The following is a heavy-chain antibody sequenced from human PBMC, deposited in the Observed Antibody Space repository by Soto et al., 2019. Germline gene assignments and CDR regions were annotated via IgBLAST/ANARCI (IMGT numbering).Heavy chain of an antibody. V-gene: IGHV1-69*06. CDR1: GCTFSSYA. Sequence: SVKVSCKASGCTFSSYAISWVRQAPGQGLEWMGGIIPIFGTANYAQKFQGRVTITADKSTSTAYMELSSLRSEDTAVYYCARSLGYCSSTSCYIYYYYYYGMEVWGQGTTVSVSS. D-gene: IGHD2-2*02. J-gene: IGHJ6*01. CDR3: ARSLGYCSSTSCYIYYYYYYGMEV. CDR2: IIPIFGTA.